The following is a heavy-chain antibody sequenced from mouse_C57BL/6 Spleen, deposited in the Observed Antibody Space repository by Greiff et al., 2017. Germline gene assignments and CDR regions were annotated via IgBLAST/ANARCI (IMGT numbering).Heavy chain of an antibody. Sequence: VMLVESGAELVRPGTSVKVSCKASGYAFTNYLIEWVKQRPGQGLEWIGVINPGSGGTNYNEKFKGKATLTADKSSSTAYMQLSSLTSEDSAVYFCARGITTVVSTGYFDVWGTGTTVTVSS. CDR2: INPGSGGT. J-gene: IGHJ1*03. D-gene: IGHD1-1*01. CDR3: ARGITTVVSTGYFDV. CDR1: GYAFTNYL. V-gene: IGHV1-54*01.